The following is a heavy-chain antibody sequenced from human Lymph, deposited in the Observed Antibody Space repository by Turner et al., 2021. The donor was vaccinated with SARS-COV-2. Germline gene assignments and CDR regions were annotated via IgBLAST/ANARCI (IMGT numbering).Heavy chain of an antibody. Sequence: EVQLVEPGGGLIQPGGSLRLSCAASGLTVSSNYMTWVRQSPGKGLEWVSVIYSGGSTFYADSVKGRFTISRDNSKNTLYLQMNSLRAEDTAVYYCARDLVVYGMDVWGQGTTVTVSS. CDR3: ARDLVVYGMDV. D-gene: IGHD3-10*01. CDR2: IYSGGST. CDR1: GLTVSSNY. V-gene: IGHV3-53*01. J-gene: IGHJ6*02.